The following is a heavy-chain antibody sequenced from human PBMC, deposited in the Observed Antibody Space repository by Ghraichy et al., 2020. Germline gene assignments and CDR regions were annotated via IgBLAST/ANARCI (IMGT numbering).Heavy chain of an antibody. CDR3: ARRTFYYDSIGFPD. J-gene: IGHJ3*01. CDR2: INHSGST. Sequence: ESLNISCAVYGGSFSGYYWSWIRQPPGKGLEWIGEINHSGSTNYNPSLKSRVTISVDTSKNQFSLKLSSVTAADTAVYYCARRTFYYDSIGFPDWGQGTMVTVSS. D-gene: IGHD3-22*01. CDR1: GGSFSGYY. V-gene: IGHV4-34*01.